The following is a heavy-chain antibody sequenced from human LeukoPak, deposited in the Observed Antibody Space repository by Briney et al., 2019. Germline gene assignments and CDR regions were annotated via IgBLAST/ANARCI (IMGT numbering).Heavy chain of an antibody. Sequence: GGSLRLSCAASGFTFSSYTMNWVRQAPGKGLEWVSYISSGSSTIYYADSVKGRFTISRDNAKTSLYLQMNTLRDEDTAVYYCARGLLYSGTYVDYWGQGTLVTVSS. V-gene: IGHV3-48*02. CDR2: ISSGSSTI. J-gene: IGHJ4*02. D-gene: IGHD1-26*01. CDR3: ARGLLYSGTYVDY. CDR1: GFTFSSYT.